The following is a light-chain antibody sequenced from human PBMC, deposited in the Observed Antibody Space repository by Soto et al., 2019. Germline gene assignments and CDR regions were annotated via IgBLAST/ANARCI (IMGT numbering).Light chain of an antibody. CDR3: SSYGASSTL. Sequence: QSALTQPASVSGSPGQSITLPCTGTSNDIGGYNYVSWYQQHPGKVPRLMIFDVSYRPSGISVRFSGSKFGNTASLTVSGLQPEDEADCYRSSYGASSTLFGGGTKLTVL. V-gene: IGLV2-14*03. CDR1: SNDIGGYNY. J-gene: IGLJ2*01. CDR2: DVS.